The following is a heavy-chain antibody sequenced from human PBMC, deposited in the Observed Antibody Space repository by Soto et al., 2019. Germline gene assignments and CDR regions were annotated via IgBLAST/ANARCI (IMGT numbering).Heavy chain of an antibody. CDR2: ISATGGGT. Sequence: GGSLRLSCAASGFKFSNYAMSWVRQAPGKGLEWVSLISATGGGTYYADSVKGRFTISRXXXXXXXYLQVHSLTAEDTAVYYCAKDRRAGGNSAFYFDFWGQGAQVTVSS. V-gene: IGHV3-23*01. D-gene: IGHD3-16*01. CDR1: GFKFSNYA. CDR3: AKDRRAGGNSAFYFDF. J-gene: IGHJ4*02.